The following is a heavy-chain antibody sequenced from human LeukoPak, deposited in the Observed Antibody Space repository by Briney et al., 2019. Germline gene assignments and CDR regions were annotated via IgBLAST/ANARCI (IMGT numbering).Heavy chain of an antibody. V-gene: IGHV3-21*01. J-gene: IGHJ4*02. D-gene: IGHD6-6*01. CDR2: ISSSSSYI. CDR1: GFTFSSYS. Sequence: GGSLRLSCAASGFTFSSYSMNWVRQAPGKGLEWVSSISSSSSYIYYADSVKGRFTISRDNAKNSLYLQMNSLRAEDTAVYYCAREKRGSSSGPFDYWGQGTLVTVSS. CDR3: AREKRGSSSGPFDY.